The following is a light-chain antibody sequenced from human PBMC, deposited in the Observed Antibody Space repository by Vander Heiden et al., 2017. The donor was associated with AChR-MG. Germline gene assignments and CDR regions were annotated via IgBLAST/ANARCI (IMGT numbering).Light chain of an antibody. CDR2: DAS. CDR1: QSVSSY. CDR3: QQRSNWPPLT. Sequence: EIVLTRSPATLSLSPGERATLSCRASQSVSSYLAWYQQKPGQAPRLLIYDASNRATGIPARFSGSGSGTDFTLTISSLDPEDFAVYYCQQRSNWPPLTFGGGTKVEIK. V-gene: IGKV3-11*01. J-gene: IGKJ4*01.